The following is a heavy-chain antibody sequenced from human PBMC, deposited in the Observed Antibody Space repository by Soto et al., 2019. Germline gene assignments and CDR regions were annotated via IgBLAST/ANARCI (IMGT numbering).Heavy chain of an antibody. D-gene: IGHD4-17*01. CDR2: IIPILGIA. J-gene: IGHJ4*02. CDR1: GGTFSSYT. Sequence: QVQLVQSGAEVKKPGSSVKVSCKASGGTFSSYTISWVRQAPGQGLEWMGRIIPILGIANYAQKFQGRVTITADKSTSTAYRELSRVRSEDTAVYYCATHYGDSTVYWGQGTLVTVSS. V-gene: IGHV1-69*02. CDR3: ATHYGDSTVY.